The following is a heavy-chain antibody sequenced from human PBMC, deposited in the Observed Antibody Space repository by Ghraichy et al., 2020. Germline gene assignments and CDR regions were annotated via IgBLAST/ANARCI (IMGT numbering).Heavy chain of an antibody. CDR2: IYSGGST. CDR1: GFTVSSNY. CDR3: ARSSGWYDNPPVGIDY. J-gene: IGHJ4*02. V-gene: IGHV3-53*01. D-gene: IGHD6-19*01. Sequence: GGSLRLSCAASGFTVSSNYMSWVRQAPGKGLEWVSVIYSGGSTYYADSVKGRFTISRDNSKNTLYLQMNSLRAEDTAVYYCARSSGWYDNPPVGIDYWGQGTLVTVSS.